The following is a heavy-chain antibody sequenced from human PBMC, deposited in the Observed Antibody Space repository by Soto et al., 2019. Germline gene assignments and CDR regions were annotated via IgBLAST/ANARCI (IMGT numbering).Heavy chain of an antibody. CDR3: AKGADSTGYYNFDY. D-gene: IGHD3-22*01. J-gene: IGHJ4*02. V-gene: IGHV3-74*01. Sequence: GGSLRLSCAASGFAFSSYWMHWVRQAPGKGLVWVSRIDNARSSVKYADSVKGRFTISRDNAKNTLYLQMKSLRTEDTAVYYCAKGADSTGYYNFDYWGQGTLVTVSS. CDR2: IDNARSSV. CDR1: GFAFSSYW.